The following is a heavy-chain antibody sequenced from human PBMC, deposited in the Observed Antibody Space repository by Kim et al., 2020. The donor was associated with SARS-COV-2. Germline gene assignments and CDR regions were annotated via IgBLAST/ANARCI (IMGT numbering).Heavy chain of an antibody. J-gene: IGHJ5*02. CDR2: IYYSGST. CDR3: ARNIGITMIVVVTGWFDP. Sequence: SETLSLTCTVSGGSISSGGYYWSWIRQHPGKGLEWIGYIYYSGSTYYNPSLKSRVTISVDTSKNQFSLKLCSVTAADTAVYYCARNIGITMIVVVTGWFDPWGQGTLVTVSS. V-gene: IGHV4-31*03. D-gene: IGHD3-22*01. CDR1: GGSISSGGYY.